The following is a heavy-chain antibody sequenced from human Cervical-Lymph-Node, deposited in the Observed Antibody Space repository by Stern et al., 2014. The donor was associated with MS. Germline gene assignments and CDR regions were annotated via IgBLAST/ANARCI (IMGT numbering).Heavy chain of an antibody. J-gene: IGHJ4*02. Sequence: VQLVESGAEVKKPGSSVTVSCKASGGDFSSYAVSWLRQAPGQGPEGVGMITPMFAIANYAQKFQGRVTITADESTSTAYMEIHSLKSGDTAVYYCAREADPHSGTFDFWGQGTLVTVSS. CDR3: AREADPHSGTFDF. CDR2: ITPMFAIA. D-gene: IGHD1-14*01. CDR1: GGDFSSYA. V-gene: IGHV1-69*15.